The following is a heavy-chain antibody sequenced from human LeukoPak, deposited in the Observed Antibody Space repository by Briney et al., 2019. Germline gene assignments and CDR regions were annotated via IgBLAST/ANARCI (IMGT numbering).Heavy chain of an antibody. Sequence: GGSLRLSCAASGLTFVDYGMHWVRQAPGKGLEWVSGINWNGGSTGYADSVKGRFTISRDNAKNSLYLQMNSLRAEDTAVYYCARGPMLRGIIIRRSKSGYFDYWGQGTLVTVSS. CDR2: INWNGGST. V-gene: IGHV3-20*04. D-gene: IGHD3-10*01. J-gene: IGHJ4*02. CDR3: ARGPMLRGIIIRRSKSGYFDY. CDR1: GLTFVDYG.